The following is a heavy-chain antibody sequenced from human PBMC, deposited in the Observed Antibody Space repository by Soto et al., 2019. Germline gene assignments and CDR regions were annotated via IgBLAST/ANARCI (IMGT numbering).Heavy chain of an antibody. J-gene: IGHJ4*02. V-gene: IGHV1-58*01. D-gene: IGHD3-9*01. CDR3: ARGFRRLAFDY. CDR1: GFTFTSSA. Sequence: SVKVSCKASGFTFTSSAVQWVRQARGQRLEWIGWIVVGSGNTNYAQKFQERVTMTRDTSTSTVYMELSSLRSEDTAVYYCARGFRRLAFDYWGQGTLVTVSS. CDR2: IVVGSGNT.